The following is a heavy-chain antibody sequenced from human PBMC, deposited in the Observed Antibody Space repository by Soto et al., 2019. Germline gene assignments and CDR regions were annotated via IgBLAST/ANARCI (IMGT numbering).Heavy chain of an antibody. CDR3: ARGHNWKDV. D-gene: IGHD1-20*01. CDR1: GYTFNRHS. CDR2: ISAYNGDT. V-gene: IGHV1-18*01. J-gene: IGHJ6*02. Sequence: QLVQSGAEVKKPGASVKVSCKASGYTFNRHSISWVRQAPGQGLEWMGWISAYNGDTNYAQNLQGRVTMTTDTYTSTAYMELRSLRSEDTAVYYCARGHNWKDVWGQGTTVTVSS.